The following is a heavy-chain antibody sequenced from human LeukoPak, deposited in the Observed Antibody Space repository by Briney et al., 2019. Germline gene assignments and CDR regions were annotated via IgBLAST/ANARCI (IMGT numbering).Heavy chain of an antibody. CDR1: GGTFNSYG. CDR2: IIPILGTA. CDR3: GRGARPPHYYYYMDV. Sequence: SVKVSCKASGGTFNSYGIIWVRPAPGQGLEWMGGIIPILGTANYAQKFQGRVTISADKSTSTAYMELSSLRSEDTAVYYCGRGARPPHYYYYMDVWGKGTTVTVSS. J-gene: IGHJ6*03. D-gene: IGHD5-12*01. V-gene: IGHV1-69*10.